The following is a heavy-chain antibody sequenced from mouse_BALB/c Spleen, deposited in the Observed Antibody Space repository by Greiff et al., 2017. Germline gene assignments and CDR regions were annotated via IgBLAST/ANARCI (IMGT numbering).Heavy chain of an antibody. CDR2: INPGSSTI. J-gene: IGHJ4*01. CDR1: GFDFSRYW. V-gene: IGHV4-2*02. D-gene: IGHD2-3*01. CDR3: ARGDGYYYAMDY. Sequence: EVNLVESGGGLVQPGGSLNLSCAASGFDFSRYWMSWVRQAPGKGQEWIGEINPGSSTINYTPSLKDKFIISRDNAKNTLYLQMSKVRSEDTALYYCARGDGYYYAMDYWGQGTSVTVSS.